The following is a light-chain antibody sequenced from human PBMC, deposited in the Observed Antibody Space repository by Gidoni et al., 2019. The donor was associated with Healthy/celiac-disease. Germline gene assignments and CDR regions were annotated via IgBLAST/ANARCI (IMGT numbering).Light chain of an antibody. CDR3: QQLNSYPPFT. J-gene: IGKJ3*01. CDR1: QGISSY. CDR2: AAS. Sequence: SVGDRVTITCRASQGISSYLAWYQQKPGKAPKLLIYAASTLQSGVPSRFSGSGSGTEFTLTISSLQPEDFATYYCQQLNSYPPFTFGPGTKVDIK. V-gene: IGKV1-9*01.